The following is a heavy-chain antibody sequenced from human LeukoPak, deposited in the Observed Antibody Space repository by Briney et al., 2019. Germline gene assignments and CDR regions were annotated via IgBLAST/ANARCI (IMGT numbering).Heavy chain of an antibody. Sequence: VASVNVSCKASGYTFTGYYMHWVRQAPGQGLEWMGWINPNSGGTNYAQKFQGRVTMTRDTSKNQFSLKLSSVTAADTAVYYCARTRYDYYDSSGEVSYYMDVWGKGTTVTISS. CDR3: ARTRYDYYDSSGEVSYYMDV. J-gene: IGHJ6*03. D-gene: IGHD3-22*01. CDR1: GYTFTGYY. CDR2: INPNSGGT. V-gene: IGHV1-2*02.